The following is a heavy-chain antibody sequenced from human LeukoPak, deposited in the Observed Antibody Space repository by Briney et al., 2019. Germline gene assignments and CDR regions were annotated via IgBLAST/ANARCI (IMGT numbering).Heavy chain of an antibody. CDR3: AVASYGDYTYYYYGMGV. CDR2: IIPIFGTA. CDR1: GGTFSSYA. D-gene: IGHD4-17*01. V-gene: IGHV1-69*13. J-gene: IGHJ6*02. Sequence: SVKVSCKASGGTFSSYAISWVRQAPGQGLEWMGGIIPIFGTANYAQKFQGRVTITADESTSTAYMELSSLRSEDTAVYYCAVASYGDYTYYYYGMGVWGQGTTVTVSS.